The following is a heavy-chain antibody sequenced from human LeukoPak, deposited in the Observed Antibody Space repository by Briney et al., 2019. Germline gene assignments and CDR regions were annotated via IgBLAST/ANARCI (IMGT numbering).Heavy chain of an antibody. J-gene: IGHJ4*02. CDR3: AREHYYDSSGYGIDY. CDR1: GYTFTSYY. V-gene: IGHV1-46*01. CDR2: INPSGGST. D-gene: IGHD3-22*01. Sequence: GASVKVSCKASGYTFTSYYMHWVRQAPGQGLKWMGIINPSGGSTSYAQRFQGRVTMTGDMSTSTVYMELSSLRSEDTAVYYCAREHYYDSSGYGIDYWGQGTLVTVSS.